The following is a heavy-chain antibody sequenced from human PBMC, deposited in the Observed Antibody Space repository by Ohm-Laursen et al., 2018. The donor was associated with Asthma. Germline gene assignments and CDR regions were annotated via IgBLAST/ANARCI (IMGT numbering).Heavy chain of an antibody. J-gene: IGHJ6*02. V-gene: IGHV3-30-3*01. CDR2: ISYDGSNK. Sequence: SLRLSCTAPGFTFSSYAMHWVRQAPGKGLEWVAVISYDGSNKYYADSVKGRFTISRDNSKNTLYLQMNSLRAEDTAVYYCARTGRDLNYYYYYGMDVWGQGTTVTVSS. D-gene: IGHD1-14*01. CDR3: ARTGRDLNYYYYYGMDV. CDR1: GFTFSSYA.